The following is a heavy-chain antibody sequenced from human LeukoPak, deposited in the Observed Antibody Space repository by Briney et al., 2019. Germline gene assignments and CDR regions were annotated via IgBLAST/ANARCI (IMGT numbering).Heavy chain of an antibody. Sequence: GGSLRLSCAASGFTFGSYAMSWVRQAPGKGLEWVSGISGSGGSIYYADSVKGRFTISRDNSKNTLYLQMNSLRAEDTAVYYCAKNGGLVGTTPIDYWGQGTLVTVSS. J-gene: IGHJ4*02. V-gene: IGHV3-23*01. CDR1: GFTFGSYA. D-gene: IGHD1-26*01. CDR2: ISGSGGSI. CDR3: AKNGGLVGTTPIDY.